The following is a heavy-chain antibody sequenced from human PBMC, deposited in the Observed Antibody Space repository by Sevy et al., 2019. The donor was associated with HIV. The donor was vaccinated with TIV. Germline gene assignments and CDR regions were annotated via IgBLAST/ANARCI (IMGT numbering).Heavy chain of an antibody. CDR2: ISSSGSTI. V-gene: IGHV3-11*01. Sequence: GGSLRLSCAASGFTLSDHYMSWIRQAPGKGLEWVSFISSSGSTIYDGDSVKGRFTISRDNAKNSLYLQMNSLRAEDTAIYYCAREDRRREGEPYFDYWGRGTLVTVSS. CDR3: AREDRRREGEPYFDY. D-gene: IGHD3-16*01. CDR1: GFTLSDHY. J-gene: IGHJ4*02.